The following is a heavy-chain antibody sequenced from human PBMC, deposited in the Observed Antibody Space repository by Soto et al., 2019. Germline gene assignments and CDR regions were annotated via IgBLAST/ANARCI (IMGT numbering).Heavy chain of an antibody. V-gene: IGHV3-30*18. J-gene: IGHJ6*02. Sequence: QPGGALRLSCAASGFTFSSYGMHWVHQSPGKGLEWVAVISYDGSNKYYADSVKGRFTISRDNSKNTLYLQMNSLRAEDTAVYYCAKDREYRNSPPGVNYYYYYGMDVWGQGTTVTVSS. D-gene: IGHD6-6*01. CDR1: GFTFSSYG. CDR3: AKDREYRNSPPGVNYYYYYGMDV. CDR2: ISYDGSNK.